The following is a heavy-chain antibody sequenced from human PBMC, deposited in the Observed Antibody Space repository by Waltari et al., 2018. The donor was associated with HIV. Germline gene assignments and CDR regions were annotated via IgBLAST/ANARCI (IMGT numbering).Heavy chain of an antibody. CDR2: GNPNSGNT. J-gene: IGHJ6*02. Sequence: QVQLVQSGAEVKKPGASVKVSCKASGYTFTSYDINWVRQATGQGLEWMGWGNPNSGNTGYAQKFQGRVTMTRNTSISTAYMELSSLRSEDTAVYYCARGRYDFWSGSYYYYGMDVWGQGTTVTVSS. CDR1: GYTFTSYD. CDR3: ARGRYDFWSGSYYYYGMDV. V-gene: IGHV1-8*01. D-gene: IGHD3-3*01.